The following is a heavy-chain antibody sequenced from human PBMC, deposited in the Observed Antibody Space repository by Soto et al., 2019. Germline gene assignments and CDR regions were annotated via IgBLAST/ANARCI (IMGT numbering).Heavy chain of an antibody. Sequence: GGSLRLSCVASGFTFSSYAMNWVRQAPGKGLEWVSAISSSGGNTYYADSVKGRFTISRDNSKNTVYLQMDSLRAEDMAEYHCAREARPNNNGWYTWFDPWGQGTLGTVSS. CDR1: GFTFSSYA. CDR3: AREARPNNNGWYTWFDP. CDR2: ISSSGGNT. J-gene: IGHJ5*02. D-gene: IGHD6-19*01. V-gene: IGHV3-64*04.